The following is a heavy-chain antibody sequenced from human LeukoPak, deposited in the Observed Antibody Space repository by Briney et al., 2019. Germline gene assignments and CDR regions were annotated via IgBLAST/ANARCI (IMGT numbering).Heavy chain of an antibody. Sequence: GRSLRLSSPVSGFTFSSYSMNWVRHPANKGREWVSSILISSRHINYTDSRKNRLSISRDNATNSLYLRINSLRAEDTAVYYCARDHSSSWYYYYYMDVWGKGTTVTVSS. CDR1: GFTFSSYS. CDR3: ARDHSSSWYYYYYMDV. CDR2: ILISSRHI. V-gene: IGHV3-21*01. D-gene: IGHD6-13*01. J-gene: IGHJ6*03.